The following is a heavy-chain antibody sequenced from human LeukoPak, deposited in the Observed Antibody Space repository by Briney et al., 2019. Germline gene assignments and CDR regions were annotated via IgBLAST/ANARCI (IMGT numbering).Heavy chain of an antibody. CDR3: VKRQH. V-gene: IGHV3-66*01. J-gene: IGHJ1*01. CDR2: IYSGGST. Sequence: GRSLRLSCAASGFTFNKYAMHWVRQAPGKGLEWVSVIYSGGSTYYADSVKGRFTISRDNSKNTLYLQMNSLRAEDTAVYYCVKRQHWGQGTLVTVSS. CDR1: GFTFNKYA.